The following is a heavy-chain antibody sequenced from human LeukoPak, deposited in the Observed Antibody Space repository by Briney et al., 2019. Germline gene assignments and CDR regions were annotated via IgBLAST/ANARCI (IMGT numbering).Heavy chain of an antibody. V-gene: IGHV4-4*07. CDR3: ARDLVAMAASYYYYYYMDV. CDR1: GGSISSYY. J-gene: IGHJ6*03. CDR2: IYTSGST. Sequence: SETLSLSCAVSGGSISSYYWSWIRQPAGKGLEWVGRIYTSGSTNYKPSLKSRVTMSVDTSKNQFSLKLSSVTAADTAVYYCARDLVAMAASYYYYYYMDVWGKGTTVTVSS. D-gene: IGHD5-18*01.